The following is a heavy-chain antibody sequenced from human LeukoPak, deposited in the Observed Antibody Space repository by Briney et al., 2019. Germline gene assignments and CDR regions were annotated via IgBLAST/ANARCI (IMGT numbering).Heavy chain of an antibody. Sequence: PGGSLRLSCAASGFTFSSYAMSWVRQAPGKGLEWVSAVSGSGGSTYYADSVKGRFTISRDNSKSTLYLQMNSLRTEDTAVYYCARPETQYSSGLDGFDIWGQGTMVTVSS. D-gene: IGHD6-19*01. V-gene: IGHV3-23*01. CDR3: ARPETQYSSGLDGFDI. CDR1: GFTFSSYA. J-gene: IGHJ3*02. CDR2: VSGSGGST.